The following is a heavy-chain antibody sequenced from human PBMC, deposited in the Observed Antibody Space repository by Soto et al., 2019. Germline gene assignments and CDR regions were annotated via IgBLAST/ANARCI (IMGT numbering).Heavy chain of an antibody. J-gene: IGHJ6*02. Sequence: GGSLRLSCTASGFTFGDYDMSWVRQAPGKGLEWVGFIRSKAYGGTTEYAASVKGRFTISRDDSKSISYLQMNSLKTEDTAVYYCTRDGGYGIDVWGQGTTVTVSS. D-gene: IGHD3-16*01. V-gene: IGHV3-49*04. CDR3: TRDGGYGIDV. CDR1: GFTFGDYD. CDR2: IRSKAYGGTT.